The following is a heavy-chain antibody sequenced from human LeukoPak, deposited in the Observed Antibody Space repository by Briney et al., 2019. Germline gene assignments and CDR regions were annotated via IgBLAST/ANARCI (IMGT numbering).Heavy chain of an antibody. Sequence: SETLSLTCTVSGDSISSTSHYWDWIRQPPGKGPEWIGNIYFTGSTYYCPSLKSRVTISVDRSKNQFSLKLSSVTAADTAVYYCARDKSLYWFDPWGQGTLVTVSS. V-gene: IGHV4-39*07. CDR1: GDSISSTSHY. J-gene: IGHJ5*02. CDR3: ARDKSLYWFDP. CDR2: IYFTGST.